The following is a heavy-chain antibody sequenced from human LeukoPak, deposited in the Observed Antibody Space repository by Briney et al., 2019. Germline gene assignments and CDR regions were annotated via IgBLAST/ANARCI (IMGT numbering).Heavy chain of an antibody. CDR1: GFTFSSFP. J-gene: IGHJ4*02. CDR3: ARDPQIGPGDYFDY. Sequence: QPGGSLRLSCAASGFTFSSFPMHWVRQAPGKGQEGVAVIAYDASNRIYADSVKGRFTISRDDSKNTLYLQMNSLRPDDTALYYCARDPQIGPGDYFDYWGQGTLVTVSS. CDR2: IAYDASNR. V-gene: IGHV3-30*04. D-gene: IGHD2/OR15-2a*01.